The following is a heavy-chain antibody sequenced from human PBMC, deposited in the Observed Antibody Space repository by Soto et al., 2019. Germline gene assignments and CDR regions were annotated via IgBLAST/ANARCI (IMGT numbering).Heavy chain of an antibody. J-gene: IGHJ4*02. CDR2: IYDRGNT. Sequence: QLQESGPGLVKPSETLSLTCSVSGDSINSDKYYWGWIRQPPGKGLEWIGSIYDRGNTYYNPSLQTRVTISLDKSKSQFSLRLNSVTAADSAVYFCARLEGLATISYYFDFWGQGAQVTVSS. V-gene: IGHV4-39*01. CDR1: GDSINSDKYY. CDR3: ARLEGLATISYYFDF. D-gene: IGHD3-9*01.